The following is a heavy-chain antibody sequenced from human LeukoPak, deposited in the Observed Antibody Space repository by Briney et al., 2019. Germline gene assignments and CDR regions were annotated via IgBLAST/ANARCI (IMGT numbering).Heavy chain of an antibody. Sequence: GGSLRLSCAASGFTFSSYGMHWVRQAPGKGLEWVSYISSSGSTIYYADSVKGRFTISRDNAKNSLYLQMNSLRAEDTAVYYCARDSYYYDSSGYFVYWGQGTLVTVSS. V-gene: IGHV3-48*04. CDR2: ISSSGSTI. J-gene: IGHJ4*02. CDR1: GFTFSSYG. D-gene: IGHD3-22*01. CDR3: ARDSYYYDSSGYFVY.